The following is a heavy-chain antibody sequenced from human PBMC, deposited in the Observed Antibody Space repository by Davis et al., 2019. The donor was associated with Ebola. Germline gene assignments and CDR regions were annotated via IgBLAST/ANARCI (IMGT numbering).Heavy chain of an antibody. Sequence: GESLKISCAASGFTFYRYEMNWVRQAPGKGLEWVSYISATGTSTFYADSVKGRFTISRDNSKNTLYLRMDSLTAEDTAGYYCARGGETVTGTASHGMDVWGQGTTVTVSS. J-gene: IGHJ6*02. CDR1: GFTFYRYE. CDR3: ARGGETVTGTASHGMDV. V-gene: IGHV3-23*01. D-gene: IGHD1-14*01. CDR2: ISATGTST.